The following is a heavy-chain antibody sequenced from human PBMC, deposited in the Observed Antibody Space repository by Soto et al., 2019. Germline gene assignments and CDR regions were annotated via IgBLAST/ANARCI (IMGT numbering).Heavy chain of an antibody. CDR2: ISRSGIT. Sequence: LSLTCAVSGRSITSANWWACVRQPPGGGLEWIGEISRSGITNYKASLKSRVTMSVDKTKNDVSLKLTSVTAADTAVYYCARVLRGWFDPWGQGTPVTVSS. J-gene: IGHJ5*02. V-gene: IGHV4-4*02. CDR3: ARVLRGWFDP. CDR1: GRSITSANW.